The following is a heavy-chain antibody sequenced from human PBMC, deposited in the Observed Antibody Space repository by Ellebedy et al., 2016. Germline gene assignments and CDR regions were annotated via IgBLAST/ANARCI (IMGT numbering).Heavy chain of an antibody. CDR2: IWYDGSNK. CDR3: ARGSPYDYIWGSYRLALDY. J-gene: IGHJ4*02. Sequence: GESLKISXAASGFTFSSYGMHWVRQAPGKGLEWVAVIWYDGSNKYYADSVKGRFTISRDNSKNTLYLQMNSLRAEDTAVYYCARGSPYDYIWGSYRLALDYWGQGTLVTVSS. CDR1: GFTFSSYG. V-gene: IGHV3-33*01. D-gene: IGHD3-16*02.